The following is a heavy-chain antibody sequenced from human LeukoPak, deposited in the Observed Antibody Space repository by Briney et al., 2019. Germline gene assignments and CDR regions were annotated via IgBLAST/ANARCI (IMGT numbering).Heavy chain of an antibody. Sequence: GGSLRLSCAASGFTFSNYAMSWVRQAPGKGLEWVSGISGSGGSTSYAHSVKGRFTISRDNSKNTLYLQMNSLRAEDTAVYYCAKRVRGDPYYYGMDVWGQGTTVTVSS. D-gene: IGHD3-10*01. V-gene: IGHV3-23*01. CDR2: ISGSGGST. CDR3: AKRVRGDPYYYGMDV. J-gene: IGHJ6*02. CDR1: GFTFSNYA.